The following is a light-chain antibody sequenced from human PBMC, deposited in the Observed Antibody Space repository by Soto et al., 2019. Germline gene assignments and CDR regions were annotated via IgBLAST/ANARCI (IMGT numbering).Light chain of an antibody. J-gene: IGKJ1*01. CDR3: LQATQFPWT. Sequence: DIVMTQTPLSSPVTLGQPASISCRSSQSLVHSDGNTYLYWFQQRPGQPPRLLIQKISNRFSGVPDRSSGSGAGTEFTLKISRVEAEDVGVYYCLQATQFPWTFGQGTRVES. V-gene: IGKV2-24*01. CDR1: QSLVHSDGNTY. CDR2: KIS.